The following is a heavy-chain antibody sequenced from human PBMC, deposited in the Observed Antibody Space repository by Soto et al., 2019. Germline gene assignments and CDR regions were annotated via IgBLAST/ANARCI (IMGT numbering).Heavy chain of an antibody. CDR3: PRGKN. J-gene: IGHJ4*02. Sequence: ELQLVESGGDLVQPGGSLRLSCAGAEFTCSTCWMGWVRQSPGKGPEWVANIKQDGSEKLYWESVKGRFTISRDNAKKSLYLQIKRMREEETAVDYCPRGKNWGQGTLVTVSS. V-gene: IGHV3-7*05. CDR2: IKQDGSEK. CDR1: EFTCSTCW.